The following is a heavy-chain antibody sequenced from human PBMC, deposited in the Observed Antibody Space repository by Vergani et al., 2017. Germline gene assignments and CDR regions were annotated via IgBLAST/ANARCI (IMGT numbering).Heavy chain of an antibody. D-gene: IGHD2/OR15-2a*01. CDR3: ANSVIAGNVGVAYFGMDV. Sequence: GGGVVQPGGSLRLSCTLSGFTLNTYGIHWVRQAPGKGLEWVSFIRYDGSSEYYGDSVKGRFTISRDKSQNTVNLQMNSLRTEDTAVYFCANSVIAGNVGVAYFGMDVWGRGTTVTVSS. CDR1: GFTLNTYG. V-gene: IGHV3-30*02. CDR2: IRYDGSSE. J-gene: IGHJ6*02.